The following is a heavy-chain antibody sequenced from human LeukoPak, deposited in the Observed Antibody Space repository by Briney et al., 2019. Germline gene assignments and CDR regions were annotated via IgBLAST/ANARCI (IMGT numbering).Heavy chain of an antibody. CDR1: GFTVSSNS. CDR3: SRPFDY. J-gene: IGHJ4*02. CDR2: IDGAGDTI. Sequence: GGSLRLSCATSGFTVSSNSMNWVRQAPGKGLEWVSYIDGAGDTIYYADSVKGRFTISKDNANSSLDLQMNSLKDADTAVYYCSRPFDYWGQGMLVTVSS. V-gene: IGHV3-48*02.